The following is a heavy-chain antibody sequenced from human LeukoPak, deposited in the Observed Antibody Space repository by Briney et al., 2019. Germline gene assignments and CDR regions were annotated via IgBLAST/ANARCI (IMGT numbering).Heavy chain of an antibody. D-gene: IGHD2-21*01. CDR3: ARARTFLNRFDP. V-gene: IGHV1-2*02. CDR2: INPNSGGT. CDR1: GYSFTGYY. Sequence: ASVKVSCKASGYSFTGYYIHWVRQAPGQGLEWIGWINPNSGGTNYTQKFQGRVTMTRDTSISTAYTELSRLRSDDTAVYYCARARTFLNRFDPWGQGTLVTVSS. J-gene: IGHJ5*02.